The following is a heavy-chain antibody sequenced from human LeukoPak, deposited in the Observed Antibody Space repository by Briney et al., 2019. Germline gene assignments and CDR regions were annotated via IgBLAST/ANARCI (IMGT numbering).Heavy chain of an antibody. D-gene: IGHD6-19*01. CDR2: TYYRSKWYN. Sequence: SQALSLTCAISGDSVSSNSASWNWIRQSPSRGLEWLGRTYYRSKWYNGYAVSVKSRITINPDTSKNQFSLHLNSVTPEDTAVYYCAREVDGTGAFDIWGQGTMVTVSS. V-gene: IGHV6-1*01. J-gene: IGHJ3*02. CDR1: GDSVSSNSAS. CDR3: AREVDGTGAFDI.